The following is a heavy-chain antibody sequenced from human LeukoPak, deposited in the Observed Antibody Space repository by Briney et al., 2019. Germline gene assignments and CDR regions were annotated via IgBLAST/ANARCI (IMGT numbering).Heavy chain of an antibody. Sequence: PSETLSLTCTVSGGSISSSSYYWGWLRRPPGKGLEWIGIIYYSGSTYYNPSLKSRLTISVDTSKNQFSLKLSSVTATDTAVYYCARRGYCSSTSCYEYWFDPWGQGTLVTVSS. V-gene: IGHV4-39*01. J-gene: IGHJ5*02. CDR1: GGSISSSSYY. CDR2: IYYSGST. D-gene: IGHD2-2*01. CDR3: ARRGYCSSTSCYEYWFDP.